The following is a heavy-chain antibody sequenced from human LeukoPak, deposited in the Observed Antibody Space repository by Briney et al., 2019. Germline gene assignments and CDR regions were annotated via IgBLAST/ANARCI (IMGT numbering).Heavy chain of an antibody. V-gene: IGHV4-34*01. D-gene: IGHD5-18*01. CDR1: GGSFSGYY. CDR3: ARAQYSYGQDY. Sequence: SETLSLTCAVHGGSFSGYYWSWIRQPPGKGLEWIGEINHSGSTNYNPSLKSRVTISVDTSKNQFSLKLSSVTAADTAVYYCARAQYSYGQDYWGQGTLVTVSS. J-gene: IGHJ4*02. CDR2: INHSGST.